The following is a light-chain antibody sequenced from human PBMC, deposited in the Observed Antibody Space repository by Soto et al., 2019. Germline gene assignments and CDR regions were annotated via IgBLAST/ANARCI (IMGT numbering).Light chain of an antibody. CDR3: QQYNSYPQWP. V-gene: IGKV1-5*01. J-gene: IGKJ1*01. CDR1: QSISSW. CDR2: DAS. Sequence: DIQMTQSPSTLSASVGDRVTITCRASQSISSWLAWYQQKPGKAPKLLIYDASGLESGVPSRLSGSGSGTEFTLTISSLQPDDFAPYYCQQYNSYPQWPFRQGTKVEIK.